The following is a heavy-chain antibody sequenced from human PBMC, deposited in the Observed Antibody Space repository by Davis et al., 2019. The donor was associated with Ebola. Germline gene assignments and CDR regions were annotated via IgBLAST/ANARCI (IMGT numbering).Heavy chain of an antibody. CDR2: ISYDGSNK. J-gene: IGHJ3*02. CDR1: GFTFSSYA. CDR3: ARAASSPRGAFDI. Sequence: GESLKISCAASGFTFSSYAMHWVRQAPGKGLEWVAVISYDGSNKYYADSVKGRFTISRDNSKNTLYLQMNSLRAEDTAVYYCARAASSPRGAFDIWGQGTMVTVSS. D-gene: IGHD3-10*01. V-gene: IGHV3-30*04.